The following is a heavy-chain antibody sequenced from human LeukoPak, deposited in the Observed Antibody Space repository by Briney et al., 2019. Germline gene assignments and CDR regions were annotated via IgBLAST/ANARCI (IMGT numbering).Heavy chain of an antibody. CDR3: AKGNTIFGVVIDY. V-gene: IGHV3-23*01. CDR2: ISGGGVGT. J-gene: IGHJ4*02. D-gene: IGHD3-3*01. Sequence: GGSLRLSCAASGFTFINSAMSWVRQAPGKGLEWVSVISGGGVGTYYADSVKGRFTISRDNSKNTLYLQMNSLRAEDTAVYYCAKGNTIFGVVIDYWGQGTLVTVSS. CDR1: GFTFINSA.